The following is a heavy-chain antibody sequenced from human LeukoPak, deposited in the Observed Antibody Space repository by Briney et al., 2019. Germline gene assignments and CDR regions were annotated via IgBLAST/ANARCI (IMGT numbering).Heavy chain of an antibody. Sequence: PSETLSLTCTVSGGSISSYYWSWIRQPPGKGLEWIGYIYYSGSTNYNPSLKSRVTISVDTSKNQFSMKLRSVTAADTAVYYCARGGWSAFDIWGQGTMVTVSS. CDR3: ARGGWSAFDI. CDR1: GGSISSYY. D-gene: IGHD3-10*01. CDR2: IYYSGST. J-gene: IGHJ3*02. V-gene: IGHV4-59*01.